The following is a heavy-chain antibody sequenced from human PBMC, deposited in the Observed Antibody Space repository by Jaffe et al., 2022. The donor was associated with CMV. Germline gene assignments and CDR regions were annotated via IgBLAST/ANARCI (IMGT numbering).Heavy chain of an antibody. V-gene: IGHV1-2*02. CDR3: ARVNFEDYYDSSGYDAFDI. Sequence: QVQLVQSGAEVKKPGASVKVSCKASGYTFTGYYMHWVRQAPGQGLEWMGWINPNSGGTNYAQKFQGRVTMTRDTSISTAYMELSRLRSDDTAVYYCARVNFEDYYDSSGYDAFDIWGQGTMVTVSS. D-gene: IGHD3-22*01. CDR2: INPNSGGT. J-gene: IGHJ3*02. CDR1: GYTFTGYY.